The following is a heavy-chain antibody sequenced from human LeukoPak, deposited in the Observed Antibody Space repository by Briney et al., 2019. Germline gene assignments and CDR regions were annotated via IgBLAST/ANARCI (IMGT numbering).Heavy chain of an antibody. V-gene: IGHV1-46*01. CDR1: GYTFTSYY. CDR3: ARAIRSSHINYVYSYMDV. D-gene: IGHD3-16*01. CDR2: INPSGGST. Sequence: GASVKVSCKASGYTFTSYYMHWVRQAPGQGLEWMGIINPSGGSTSYAQKFQGRVTMTRDMSTSTVYMELSSLRSEDTAVYYCARAIRSSHINYVYSYMDVWGKGTTVTISS. J-gene: IGHJ6*03.